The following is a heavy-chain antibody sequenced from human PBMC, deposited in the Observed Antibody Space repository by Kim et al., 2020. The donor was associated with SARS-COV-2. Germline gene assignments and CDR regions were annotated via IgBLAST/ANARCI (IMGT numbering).Heavy chain of an antibody. D-gene: IGHD3-10*01. CDR2: IWYDGSNK. V-gene: IGHV3-33*01. CDR3: ARDAGGLLWFGELGPDY. CDR1: GFTFSSYG. Sequence: GGSLRLSCAASGFTFSSYGMHWVRQAPGKGLEWVAVIWYDGSNKYYADSVKGRFTISRDNSKNTLYLQMNSLRAEDTAVYYCARDAGGLLWFGELGPDYWGQGTLVAVSS. J-gene: IGHJ4*02.